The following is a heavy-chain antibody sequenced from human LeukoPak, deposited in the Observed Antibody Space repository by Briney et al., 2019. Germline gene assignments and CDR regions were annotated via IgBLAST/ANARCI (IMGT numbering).Heavy chain of an antibody. Sequence: GGSLRLSCAASGFTFSSYGMHWVRQAPGKGLEWVAVISYDGSNKYYADSVKGRFTISRDNSKNTLYLQMNSLRAEDTAVYYCARDLNYVVPAATYFDYWGQGTLVTVSS. CDR2: ISYDGSNK. V-gene: IGHV3-30*03. J-gene: IGHJ4*02. D-gene: IGHD2-2*01. CDR3: ARDLNYVVPAATYFDY. CDR1: GFTFSSYG.